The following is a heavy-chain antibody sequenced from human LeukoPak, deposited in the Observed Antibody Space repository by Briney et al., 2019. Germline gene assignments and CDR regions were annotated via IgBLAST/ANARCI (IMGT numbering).Heavy chain of an antibody. D-gene: IGHD3-10*01. J-gene: IGHJ4*02. V-gene: IGHV4-38-2*01. Sequence: SETLSLTCAVSGYSISSGYYWGWIRQPPGKGLEWIGYISYSGSTHYDPSLKSRLTISIDTSKNQFSLKLTSVTAADTAVYYCTRQWFGELFSVFDYWGQGSLVTVSS. CDR1: GYSISSGYY. CDR3: TRQWFGELFSVFDY. CDR2: ISYSGST.